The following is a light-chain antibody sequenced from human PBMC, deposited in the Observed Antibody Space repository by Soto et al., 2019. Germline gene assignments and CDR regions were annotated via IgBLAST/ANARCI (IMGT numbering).Light chain of an antibody. CDR2: GAS. CDR1: QSVSTN. V-gene: IGKV3D-15*01. Sequence: IVMTQSPATLSVSPGQRATLSCRASQSVSTNLAWYQQKPGQAPRLLIYGASTRATGIPARFSGSGSGTEFTVTISGLQSDDFAVYYCQQYSNWPPWTFGQGTRGDFK. CDR3: QQYSNWPPWT. J-gene: IGKJ1*01.